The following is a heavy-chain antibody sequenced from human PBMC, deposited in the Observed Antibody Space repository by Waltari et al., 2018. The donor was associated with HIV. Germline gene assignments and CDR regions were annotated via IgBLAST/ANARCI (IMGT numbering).Heavy chain of an antibody. CDR1: GYSFTTYW. V-gene: IGHV5-51*01. CDR2: IYPGDSGA. Sequence: EVQLVQSGAEVTKPGESLKISCTGSGYSFTTYWIGWVRQMPGKGLEWMGIIYPGDSGATYSPSFQGQVTISADKSISTAFLQWSSLKASDTAIYYCARLQQLVSYYYYGMDVWGQGTTVTVSS. D-gene: IGHD6-6*01. J-gene: IGHJ6*02. CDR3: ARLQQLVSYYYYGMDV.